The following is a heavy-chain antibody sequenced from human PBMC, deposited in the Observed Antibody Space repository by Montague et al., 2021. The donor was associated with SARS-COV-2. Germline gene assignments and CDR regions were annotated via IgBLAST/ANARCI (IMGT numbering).Heavy chain of an antibody. D-gene: IGHD3-9*01. CDR1: GFSLSTSGMC. CDR3: ARIRYDILTGYQTLFDY. V-gene: IGHV2-70*11. CDR2: IDWDDDT. J-gene: IGHJ4*02. Sequence: VKPTQTLTLTCTFSGFSLSTSGMCVSWIRQPPGKALEWLARIDWDDDTYYSTSLKTRLTISKDTSKNQVVLAMTNMDPVDAATYYCARIRYDILTGYQTLFDYWGQGTLVTVSS.